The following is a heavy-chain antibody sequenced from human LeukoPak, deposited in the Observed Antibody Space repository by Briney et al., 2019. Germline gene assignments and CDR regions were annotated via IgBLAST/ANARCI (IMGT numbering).Heavy chain of an antibody. J-gene: IGHJ5*02. CDR1: GGYISSYY. CDR2: IYYSGNT. V-gene: IGHV4-59*01. Sequence: SETLSLTCTVSGGYISSYYWSWIRQPPGKGLEWIGYIYYSGNTNYKPSLKSRVTISVETSKNQFSLKLSSVTAADTAVYYCARVMVRGVNWFDPWGQGTLVTVSS. CDR3: ARVMVRGVNWFDP. D-gene: IGHD3-10*01.